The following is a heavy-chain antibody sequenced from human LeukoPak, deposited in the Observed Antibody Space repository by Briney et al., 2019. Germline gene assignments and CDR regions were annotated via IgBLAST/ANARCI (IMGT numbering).Heavy chain of an antibody. CDR1: GGSISSGGYY. CDR2: IYYSGST. Sequence: SQTLSLTCTVSGGSISSGGYYWSWIRQHPGKGLEWIGYIYYSGSTYYNPSLKSRVTISVDTSKNQFSLKLSSVTAADTAVYYCARGARAGYNLEPFDYWGQGTLVTVSS. D-gene: IGHD5-24*01. V-gene: IGHV4-31*03. CDR3: ARGARAGYNLEPFDY. J-gene: IGHJ4*02.